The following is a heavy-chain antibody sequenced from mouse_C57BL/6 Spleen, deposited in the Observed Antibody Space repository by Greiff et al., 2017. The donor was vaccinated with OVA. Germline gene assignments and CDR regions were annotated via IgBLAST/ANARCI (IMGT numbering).Heavy chain of an antibody. Sequence: VQLQQSGAELVKPGASVKISCKASGYAFSSYWLNWVKQRPGKGLEWIGQIYPGDGDTNSNGKFKGKATLTADKSSSTAYMQLSSLTSEDSAVYFCARGTYDGYYEYAMDYWGQGTSVTVSS. V-gene: IGHV1-80*01. CDR3: ARGTYDGYYEYAMDY. D-gene: IGHD2-3*01. J-gene: IGHJ4*01. CDR2: IYPGDGDT. CDR1: GYAFSSYW.